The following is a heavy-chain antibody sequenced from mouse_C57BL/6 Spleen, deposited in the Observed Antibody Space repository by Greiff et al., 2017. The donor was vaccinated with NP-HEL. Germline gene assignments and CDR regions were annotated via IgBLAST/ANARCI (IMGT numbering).Heavy chain of an antibody. Sequence: EVQLQQSGPGLVKPSQSLSLTCSVTGYSITSGYYWNWIRQFPGNKLEWMGYISYDGSNNYNPSLKNRISITRDPSKNQFFLKLNSVTTEDTATYYCARDYGDHWGQGTTLTVSS. D-gene: IGHD1-1*01. J-gene: IGHJ2*01. CDR3: ARDYGDH. CDR2: ISYDGSN. CDR1: GYSITSGYY. V-gene: IGHV3-6*01.